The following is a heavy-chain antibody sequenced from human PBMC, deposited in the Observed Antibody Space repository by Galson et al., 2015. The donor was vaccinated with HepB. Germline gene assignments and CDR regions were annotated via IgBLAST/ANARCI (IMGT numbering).Heavy chain of an antibody. CDR3: ARDLEEGATYRPDYYYYYYMDV. J-gene: IGHJ6*03. CDR2: INPNSGGT. Sequence: SCKASGYTFTGYYIHWVRQAPGQGLEWMGWINPNSGGTNYAQKLQGRVTMTRDTSINTVYMELSRLRSDDTAIYYCARDLEEGATYRPDYYYYYYMDVWGKGTTVTVSS. CDR1: GYTFTGYY. V-gene: IGHV1-2*02. D-gene: IGHD1-26*01.